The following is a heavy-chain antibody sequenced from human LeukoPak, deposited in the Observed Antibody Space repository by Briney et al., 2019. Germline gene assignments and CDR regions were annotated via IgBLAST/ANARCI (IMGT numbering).Heavy chain of an antibody. CDR3: AREVRGVIITTYYYYGMDV. D-gene: IGHD3-10*01. J-gene: IGHJ6*02. CDR2: IYYSGST. V-gene: IGHV4-30-4*01. CDR1: GGSISSGDYY. Sequence: PSQTLSLTCTVSGGSISSGDYYWRWIRQPPGKGLEWIGYIYYSGSTYYNPSLKGRVTISVDTSKDQFSLKLSSVTAADTAVYYCAREVRGVIITTYYYYGMDVWGQGTTVTVSS.